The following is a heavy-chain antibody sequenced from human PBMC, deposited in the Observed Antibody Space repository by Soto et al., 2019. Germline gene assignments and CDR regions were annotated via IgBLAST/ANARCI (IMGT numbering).Heavy chain of an antibody. J-gene: IGHJ5*02. CDR3: ARGRGTPLHYSSSSRDWFDP. CDR2: IYTSGST. Sequence: LSLTCTVSGGSISSYYWSWIRQPAGKGLEWIGRIYTSGSTNYNPSLKSRVTMSVDTSKNQFSLKLSSVTAADTAVYYCARGRGTPLHYSSSSRDWFDPWDQGTLVTVSS. V-gene: IGHV4-4*07. CDR1: GGSISSYY. D-gene: IGHD6-6*01.